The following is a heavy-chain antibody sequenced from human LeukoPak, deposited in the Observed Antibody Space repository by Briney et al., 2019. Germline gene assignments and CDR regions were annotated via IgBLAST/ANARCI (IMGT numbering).Heavy chain of an antibody. D-gene: IGHD5-18*01. V-gene: IGHV3-21*01. CDR2: ISSSSSSYI. J-gene: IGHJ5*02. CDR1: GFTFSSYS. CDR3: ARVKSAMVKNWFDP. Sequence: GGSLRLSCAASGFTFSSYSMNWVRQAPGKGLEWVSSISSSSSSYIYYADSVKGRFTISRDNAKNSLYLQMNSLRAEDTAVYYCARVKSAMVKNWFDPWGQGTLVTVSS.